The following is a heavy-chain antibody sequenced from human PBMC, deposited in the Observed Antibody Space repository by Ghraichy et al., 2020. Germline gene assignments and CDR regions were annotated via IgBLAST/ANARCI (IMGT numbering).Heavy chain of an antibody. CDR3: ARGAGGLGSSWYY. J-gene: IGHJ4*02. CDR2: IRYDGSNK. D-gene: IGHD6-13*01. CDR1: GFTFSSYG. V-gene: IGHV3-30*02. Sequence: GGSLRLSCAASGFTFSSYGMHWVRQAPGKGLEWVAFIRYDGSNKYYADSVKGRFTISRDNSKNTLYLQMNSLRAEDTAVYYCARGAGGLGSSWYYWGQGTLVTVSS.